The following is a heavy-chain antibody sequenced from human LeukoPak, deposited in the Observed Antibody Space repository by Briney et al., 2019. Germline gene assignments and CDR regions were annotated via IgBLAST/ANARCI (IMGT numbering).Heavy chain of an antibody. CDR3: ARDSGYSSGHFDY. V-gene: IGHV4-59*01. CDR2: IYYSGST. J-gene: IGHJ4*02. D-gene: IGHD6-19*01. CDR1: GGSFSGYY. Sequence: SETLSLTCAVYGGSFSGYYWSWIRQPPGKGLEWIGYIYYSGSTNYNPSLKSRVTISVDTSKNQFSLKLSSVTAADTAVYYCARDSGYSSGHFDYWGQGTLVTVSS.